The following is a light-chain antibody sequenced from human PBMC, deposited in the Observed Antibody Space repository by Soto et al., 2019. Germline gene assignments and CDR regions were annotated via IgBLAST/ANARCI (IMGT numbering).Light chain of an antibody. Sequence: QSPLTQPASVSGSPGQSITISCTGTSSDVGSYNLVSWYQQHPGKAPKLMIYEGSKRPSGVSNRFSGSKSGNTASLTISGLQAEDEADYYCCSYTSSSTLYVFGTGTKLTVL. J-gene: IGLJ1*01. V-gene: IGLV2-14*02. CDR3: CSYTSSSTLYV. CDR1: SSDVGSYNL. CDR2: EGS.